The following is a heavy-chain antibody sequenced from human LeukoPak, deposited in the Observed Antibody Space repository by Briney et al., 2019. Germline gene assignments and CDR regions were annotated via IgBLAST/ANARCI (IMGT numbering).Heavy chain of an antibody. CDR1: GFTFSSYA. Sequence: GGSLRLSCAASGFTFSSYAMSWVRQAPGKGLDWVSAISGSGGSTYYADSVKGRFTISRDNSKNTLYLQMNSLRAEDTAVYYCAKDCTHYGSGRKKVCDYWGQGTLVTVSS. CDR2: ISGSGGST. CDR3: AKDCTHYGSGRKKVCDY. J-gene: IGHJ4*02. D-gene: IGHD3-10*01. V-gene: IGHV3-23*01.